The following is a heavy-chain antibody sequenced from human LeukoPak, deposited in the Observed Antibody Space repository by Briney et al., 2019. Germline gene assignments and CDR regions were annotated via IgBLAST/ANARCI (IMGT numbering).Heavy chain of an antibody. J-gene: IGHJ6*02. CDR2: INPNSGNT. V-gene: IGHV1-8*01. CDR1: GYTFTSYD. CDR3: ARRPGRITIFGVVIPSGMDV. D-gene: IGHD3-3*01. Sequence: ASVKVSCKASGYTFTSYDTNWVRQATGQGLEWMGWINPNSGNTGYAQKFQGRVTMTRNTSISTAYMELSSLGSEDTAVYYCARRPGRITIFGVVIPSGMDVWGQGTTVTVSS.